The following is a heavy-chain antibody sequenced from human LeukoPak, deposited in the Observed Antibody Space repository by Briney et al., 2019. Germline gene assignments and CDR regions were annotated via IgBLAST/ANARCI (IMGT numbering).Heavy chain of an antibody. CDR3: ARDRRFFEWLLSSNWFDP. V-gene: IGHV1-2*02. J-gene: IGHJ5*02. Sequence: ASVKVSCKASGYTFTGYYMHWVRQAPGQGLEWMGWINPNSGGTNYAQKFQGGVTMTRDTSISTAYMELSRLRSDDTAVYYCARDRRFFEWLLSSNWFDPWGQGTLVTVSS. CDR2: INPNSGGT. CDR1: GYTFTGYY. D-gene: IGHD3-3*01.